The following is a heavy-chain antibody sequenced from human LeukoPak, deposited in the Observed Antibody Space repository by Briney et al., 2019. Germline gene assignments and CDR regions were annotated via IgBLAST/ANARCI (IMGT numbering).Heavy chain of an antibody. CDR3: ARDLGSYVDS. Sequence: GGSLRLSCAASGFTFSSYSMNWVRQAPGKGLEWVSSISSSGSYIYYADSVKGRFTISRDNAKNSLYLQMNSLRAEDTAVYYCARDLGSYVDSWGHGTLVTVSS. D-gene: IGHD5-18*01. CDR1: GFTFSSYS. CDR2: ISSSGSYI. J-gene: IGHJ5*01. V-gene: IGHV3-21*01.